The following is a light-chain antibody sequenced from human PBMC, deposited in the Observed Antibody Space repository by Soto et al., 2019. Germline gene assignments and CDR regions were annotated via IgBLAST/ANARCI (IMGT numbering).Light chain of an antibody. CDR1: QSVRNN. CDR3: QQYENWPPWT. Sequence: PGDSATLSCRASQSVRNNLAWYPQRPGQPPRVVIYGSSTRGFGVPARFSGSGSGTEFTLTINNVQSEDFGVYFCQQYENWPPWTFGPGTTVDVK. CDR2: GSS. J-gene: IGKJ1*01. V-gene: IGKV3-15*01.